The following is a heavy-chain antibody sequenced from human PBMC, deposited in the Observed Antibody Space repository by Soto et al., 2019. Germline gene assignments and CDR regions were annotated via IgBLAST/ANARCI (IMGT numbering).Heavy chain of an antibody. D-gene: IGHD2-8*01. Sequence: QVQLVQSGAEVKKPGAAVKVSCKASGYTVTSYGISWVRQAPGQGIEWMGWISAYNGNTNYAQKFQGRVTMTTDTSTSTAYMELRSLRSDDPAVYYWARGGKYCTNGGCSFYGMDVWGQGTTVTVSS. CDR2: ISAYNGNT. V-gene: IGHV1-18*01. CDR3: ARGGKYCTNGGCSFYGMDV. J-gene: IGHJ6*02. CDR1: GYTVTSYG.